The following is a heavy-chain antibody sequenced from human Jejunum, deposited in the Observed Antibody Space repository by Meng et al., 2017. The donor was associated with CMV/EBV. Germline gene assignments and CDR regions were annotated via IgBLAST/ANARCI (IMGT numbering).Heavy chain of an antibody. J-gene: IGHJ4*02. CDR3: ARVSSGWDYFDY. Sequence: QAQLQASGPGLVKPSQTLSLTCTVSGGSVSSGGYYWTWIRQHPGKGLEWFRHIYYSGSTFYNPSLKRRVIISIDTSKNQFSLNLRSVTAADTAVYYCARVSSGWDYFDYWGQGTLVTVSS. CDR1: GGSVSSGGYY. D-gene: IGHD6-19*01. CDR2: IYYSGST. V-gene: IGHV4-31*03.